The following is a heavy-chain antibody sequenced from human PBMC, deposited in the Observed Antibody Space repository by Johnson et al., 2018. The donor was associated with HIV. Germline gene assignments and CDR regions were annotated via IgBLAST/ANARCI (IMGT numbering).Heavy chain of an antibody. D-gene: IGHD1-26*01. Sequence: QEQLVESGGGVVKPGTSLRLSCAASGFTFSRCGMHWVRQAPGKGLEWVAFIRYDGNNKYYEDSVKGRFTISRDNSKNTLYLQMNSLRAEDTAVYYCARDIRWEPFPFDIWGQGTMVTVSS. CDR2: IRYDGNNK. V-gene: IGHV3-33*08. CDR3: ARDIRWEPFPFDI. CDR1: GFTFSRCG. J-gene: IGHJ3*02.